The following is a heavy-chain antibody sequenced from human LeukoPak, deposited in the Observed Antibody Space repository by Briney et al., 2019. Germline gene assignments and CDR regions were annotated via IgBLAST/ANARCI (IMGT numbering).Heavy chain of an antibody. J-gene: IGHJ4*02. Sequence: GASVKVSCKASGYTFTSYGISWVRQAPGQGLEWMGWISTYNGNTNYAQTLQGRVTMTTDTSTSTAYMELRSLRSDDTAMYYCARGVLWFGDLLLHDYWGQGTLVTVSS. CDR1: GYTFTSYG. CDR2: ISTYNGNT. V-gene: IGHV1-18*01. D-gene: IGHD3-10*01. CDR3: ARGVLWFGDLLLHDY.